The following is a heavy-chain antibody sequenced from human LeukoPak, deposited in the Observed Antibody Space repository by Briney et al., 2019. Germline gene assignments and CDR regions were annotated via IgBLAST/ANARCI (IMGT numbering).Heavy chain of an antibody. D-gene: IGHD5-12*01. J-gene: IGHJ4*02. Sequence: PGGSLRLSCAASGFTFSSYSMNWVRQAPGKGLEWVSYISSSSSTIYYADSVKGRFTISRDNAKNSLYLQMNSLRAEDTAVYYCARGGYSGYPNLYRPAPFDYWGQGTLVTVSS. CDR3: ARGGYSGYPNLYRPAPFDY. V-gene: IGHV3-48*01. CDR2: ISSSSSTI. CDR1: GFTFSSYS.